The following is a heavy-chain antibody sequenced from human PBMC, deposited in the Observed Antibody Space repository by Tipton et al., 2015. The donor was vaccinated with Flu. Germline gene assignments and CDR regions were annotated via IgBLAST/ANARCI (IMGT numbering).Heavy chain of an antibody. D-gene: IGHD2-15*01. CDR2: INHSGST. V-gene: IGHV4-34*01. CDR3: ARVRRRCVAVVAARPGHNWFDP. CDR1: GGSFSGYY. Sequence: TLSLTCAVYGGSFSGYYWGWIRQPPGKGLEWIGEINHSGSTNYNPSLKSRVTISVDTSKNQFSLKLSSVTAADTAVYYCARVRRRCVAVVAARPGHNWFDPWGQGTLVTVSS. J-gene: IGHJ5*02.